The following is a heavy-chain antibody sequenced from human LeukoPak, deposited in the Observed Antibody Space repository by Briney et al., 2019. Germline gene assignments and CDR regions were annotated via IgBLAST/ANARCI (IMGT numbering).Heavy chain of an antibody. V-gene: IGHV3-23*01. J-gene: IGHJ6*02. CDR2: ITGSGDST. Sequence: GGSLRLSCAASGIXFSSYAMSWVRQAPGKGLQWVSGITGSGDSTYYADSVKGRFTIPRDNSKNTLYLQMNSLRAEDSAVYYCAKGRGFYDSSGYYYAYYYGMDVWGQGTTVTVSS. D-gene: IGHD3-22*01. CDR3: AKGRGFYDSSGYYYAYYYGMDV. CDR1: GIXFSSYA.